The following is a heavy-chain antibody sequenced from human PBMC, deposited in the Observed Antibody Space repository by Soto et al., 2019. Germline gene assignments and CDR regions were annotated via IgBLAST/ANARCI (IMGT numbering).Heavy chain of an antibody. V-gene: IGHV3-30*18. CDR2: ISYDGSNK. J-gene: IGHJ5*02. Sequence: QVQLVESGGGVVQPGRSLRLSCAASGFTFSSYGMHWVRQAPGKGLEWVAVISYDGSNKYYADSVKGRFTISRDNSKNTLYLQMNSLTAEDTAVYYCAKADGSGGGIWFCPWGQGSLVGVSS. D-gene: IGHD3-10*01. CDR1: GFTFSSYG. CDR3: AKADGSGGGIWFCP.